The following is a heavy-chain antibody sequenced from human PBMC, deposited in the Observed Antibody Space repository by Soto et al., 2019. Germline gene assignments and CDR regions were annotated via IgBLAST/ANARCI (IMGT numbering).Heavy chain of an antibody. CDR1: GYIFTSYY. Sequence: QVQLVQSGAEVEKPGASVKVSCKASGYIFTSYYMHWVRQAPGQGLEWMGIINPTGGSTSYAQKFQGRLTIPRDASTSPVYLELSSLRSEDTAVYYCPRGGLAAAGERFDYWGQGTLVTVSS. V-gene: IGHV1-46*01. CDR2: INPTGGST. D-gene: IGHD6-13*01. CDR3: PRGGLAAAGERFDY. J-gene: IGHJ4*02.